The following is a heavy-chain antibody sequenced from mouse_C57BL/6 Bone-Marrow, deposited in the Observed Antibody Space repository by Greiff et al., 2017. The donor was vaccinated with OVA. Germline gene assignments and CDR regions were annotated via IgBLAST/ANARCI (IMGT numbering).Heavy chain of an antibody. Sequence: EVKVEESGGGLVQPGGSMKLSCAASGFTFSDAWMDWVRQSPEKGLEWVAEIRNKANNHATYYAESVKGRFTISRDDSKSSVYLQMNRLRAEDPGIYYCSRGVAKAYWGQGTLVTVSA. CDR1: GFTFSDAW. CDR2: IRNKANNHAT. V-gene: IGHV6-6*01. D-gene: IGHD1-1*02. CDR3: SRGVAKAY. J-gene: IGHJ3*01.